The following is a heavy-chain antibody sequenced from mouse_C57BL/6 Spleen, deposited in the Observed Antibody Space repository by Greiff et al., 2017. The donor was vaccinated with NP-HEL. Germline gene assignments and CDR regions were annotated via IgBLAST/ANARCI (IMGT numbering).Heavy chain of an antibody. CDR1: GFTFSSYG. Sequence: EVKLVESGGDLVKPGGSLKLSCAASGFTFSSYGMSWVRQTPDKRLEWVATISSGGSYTYYPDSVKGRFTISRDNAKNTLYLQMSSLKSEDTAMYYCARHDRYGSSHEGAMDYWGQGTSVTVSS. V-gene: IGHV5-6*01. CDR3: ARHDRYGSSHEGAMDY. D-gene: IGHD1-1*01. CDR2: ISSGGSYT. J-gene: IGHJ4*01.